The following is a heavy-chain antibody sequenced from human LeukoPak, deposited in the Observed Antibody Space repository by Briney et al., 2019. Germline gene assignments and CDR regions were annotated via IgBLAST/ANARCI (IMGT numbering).Heavy chain of an antibody. D-gene: IGHD2-2*01. CDR3: AREERGYCSSTSCPGGGMDV. V-gene: IGHV3-7*01. J-gene: IGHJ6*02. CDR2: IKQDGSEK. Sequence: GGSLRLSCAASGFTFSTYWMSWVRQAPGKGLEWVANIKQDGSEKYYVDSVKGRFTISRDNAKNSLYLQMNSLRAEDTAVYYCAREERGYCSSTSCPGGGMDVWGQGTTVTVSS. CDR1: GFTFSTYW.